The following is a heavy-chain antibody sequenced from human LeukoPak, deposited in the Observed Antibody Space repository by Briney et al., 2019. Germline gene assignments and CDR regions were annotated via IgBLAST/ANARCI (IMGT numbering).Heavy chain of an antibody. Sequence: PGGPLRLSCAVSGITFSSYAMTWVRQAPGKGLEWVSGISGSGDSTNYADSVKGRFTISRDNPKNTLYLQMNSLRAEDTAVYYCAKDENHFWSGYYSNYFDPWGQGILVTVSS. CDR3: AKDENHFWSGYYSNYFDP. V-gene: IGHV3-23*01. D-gene: IGHD3-3*02. J-gene: IGHJ5*02. CDR1: GITFSSYA. CDR2: ISGSGDST.